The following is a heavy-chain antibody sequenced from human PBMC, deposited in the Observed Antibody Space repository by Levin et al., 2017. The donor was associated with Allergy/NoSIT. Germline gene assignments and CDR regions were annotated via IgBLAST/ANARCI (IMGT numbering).Heavy chain of an antibody. CDR1: GFTFSDYY. CDR2: ISGSGTII. CDR3: ARVTRCGGDCYFLDS. D-gene: IGHD2-21*02. J-gene: IGHJ4*02. Sequence: GSLRLSCEASGFTFSDYYMTWIRRAPGMGLEWVSYISGSGTIIYYADSVKGRFTISRDNAKNSLYLQMNSLRAADTAVYYCARVTRCGGDCYFLDSWGQGVLVTVSS. V-gene: IGHV3-11*01.